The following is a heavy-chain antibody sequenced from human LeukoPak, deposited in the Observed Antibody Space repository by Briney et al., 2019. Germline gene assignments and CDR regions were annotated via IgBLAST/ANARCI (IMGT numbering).Heavy chain of an antibody. D-gene: IGHD3-22*01. Sequence: GGSLRLSCAASGFTFSSYEMNWVRQAPGKGLEWVAYISSSGSTIYYADSVKGRFTISRDNAKNSLYLQMNSLRAEDTAVYYCASLPRYDSSGYYYEDYFDYWGQGTLVTVSS. V-gene: IGHV3-48*03. CDR3: ASLPRYDSSGYYYEDYFDY. CDR1: GFTFSSYE. CDR2: ISSSGSTI. J-gene: IGHJ4*02.